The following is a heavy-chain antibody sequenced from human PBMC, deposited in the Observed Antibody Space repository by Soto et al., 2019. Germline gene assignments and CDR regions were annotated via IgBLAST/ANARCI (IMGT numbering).Heavy chain of an antibody. Sequence: GGSLRLSCAASGFTVSSNYMSWVRQAPGKGLEWVSVIYSGGSTYYADSVKGRFTISRDNSKNTLYLQMNSLRAEDTAVYYCARDGGGRDIVFSGLPALYGMDVWGQGTTVTVSS. CDR3: ARDGGGRDIVFSGLPALYGMDV. D-gene: IGHD2-15*01. J-gene: IGHJ6*02. V-gene: IGHV3-53*01. CDR1: GFTVSSNY. CDR2: IYSGGST.